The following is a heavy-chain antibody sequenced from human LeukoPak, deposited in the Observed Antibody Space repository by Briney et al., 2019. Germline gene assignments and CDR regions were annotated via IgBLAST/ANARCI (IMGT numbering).Heavy chain of an antibody. CDR3: AKRSSSGRGFDY. V-gene: IGHV3-30*18. CDR2: ISYDGSNK. J-gene: IGHJ4*02. Sequence: PGRSLRLSCAASGFTFSSYGMHWVRQAPGKGLEWVAVISYDGSNKYYADSVKGRFTISRDNSKNTLYLQMNSLRAEDTAVYYCAKRSSSGRGFDYWGQGILVTVSS. CDR1: GFTFSSYG. D-gene: IGHD6-6*01.